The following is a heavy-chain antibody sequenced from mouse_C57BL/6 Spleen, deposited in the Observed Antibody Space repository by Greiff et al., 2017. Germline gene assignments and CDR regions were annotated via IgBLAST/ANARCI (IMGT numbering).Heavy chain of an antibody. Sequence: VQLQQPGAELVKPGASVKLSCKASGYTFTSYWMHWVKQRPGRGLEWIGRIAPNSGGPKYNEKFKSTATLTVDKPSSTAYMQLSSLTSEDSAVYYCARSEVWDGNYLGNAMDYWGQGTSVTVSS. J-gene: IGHJ4*01. CDR2: IAPNSGGP. CDR3: ARSEVWDGNYLGNAMDY. D-gene: IGHD2-1*01. V-gene: IGHV1-72*01. CDR1: GYTFTSYW.